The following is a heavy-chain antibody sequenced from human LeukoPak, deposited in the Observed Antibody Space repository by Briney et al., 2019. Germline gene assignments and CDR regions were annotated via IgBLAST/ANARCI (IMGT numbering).Heavy chain of an antibody. D-gene: IGHD2-2*02. V-gene: IGHV4-59*12. J-gene: IGHJ6*02. Sequence: SETLSLTCTVSGGSISSYHWSWIRQPPGKGLQGIGHIYYTGSTNYNPSLKSRLTISLDTSKNQFSLKLSSVTAADTAVYYSARDKKRGYCSSTSCYTNSYYYYGMDVWGQGTTVTVSS. CDR1: GGSISSYH. CDR3: ARDKKRGYCSSTSCYTNSYYYYGMDV. CDR2: IYYTGST.